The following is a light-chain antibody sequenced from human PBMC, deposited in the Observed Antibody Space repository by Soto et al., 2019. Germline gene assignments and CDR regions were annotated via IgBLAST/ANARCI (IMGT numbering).Light chain of an antibody. CDR2: GAS. V-gene: IGKV3-20*01. Sequence: EIVLTQSPGTLSLSPGERATLSCRASQSVSSSYLAWYQQKPGQAPRLLIYGASNRATGIPDRFSGSGSGTDFTLTITGLEPEDFAVYYCQQYGSSQWTFGQGTKVEIK. CDR1: QSVSSSY. J-gene: IGKJ1*01. CDR3: QQYGSSQWT.